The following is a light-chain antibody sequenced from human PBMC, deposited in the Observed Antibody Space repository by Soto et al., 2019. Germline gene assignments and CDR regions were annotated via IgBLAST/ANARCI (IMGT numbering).Light chain of an antibody. Sequence: EIELTQSPATLSLSPGERATLSCRASQSVSSYLAWYQQKPGQAPRLLIYDTSNRATGIPARFSGSGSGTDFTLTISSLEPEDFAVFYCQQRSSWPWTFGQGTRVEIK. CDR3: QQRSSWPWT. CDR1: QSVSSY. J-gene: IGKJ1*01. V-gene: IGKV3-11*01. CDR2: DTS.